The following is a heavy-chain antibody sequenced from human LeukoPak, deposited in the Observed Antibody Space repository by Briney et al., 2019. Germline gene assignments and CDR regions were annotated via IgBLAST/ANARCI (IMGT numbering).Heavy chain of an antibody. CDR1: GYTFTGYY. V-gene: IGHV1-2*02. CDR2: INPNSGGT. D-gene: IGHD1-26*01. J-gene: IGHJ4*02. Sequence: ASVKVSCKASGYTFTGYYMHWVRQAPGQGLEWMGWINPNSGGTNYAQKFQGRVTMTRDTSISTAYMELSRLRSDDTAVYYCARAGLWVSDPGEVDYWGQGTLVTVSS. CDR3: ARAGLWVSDPGEVDY.